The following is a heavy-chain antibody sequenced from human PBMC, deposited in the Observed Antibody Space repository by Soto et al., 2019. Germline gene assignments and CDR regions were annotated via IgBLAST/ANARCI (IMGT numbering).Heavy chain of an antibody. CDR1: GSTFSGYN. V-gene: IGHV1-2*02. CDR2: INPNSGGT. Sequence: GASVKVYSKASGSTFSGYNMHWVRQAPGQGLEWMGWINPNSGGTNFARKFQGRVTMTRDTSIGTAHMELTNLTSDDTAVYFCARDLLWSAQKPIDFWGQGTLVTVSS. D-gene: IGHD2-21*01. J-gene: IGHJ4*02. CDR3: ARDLLWSAQKPIDF.